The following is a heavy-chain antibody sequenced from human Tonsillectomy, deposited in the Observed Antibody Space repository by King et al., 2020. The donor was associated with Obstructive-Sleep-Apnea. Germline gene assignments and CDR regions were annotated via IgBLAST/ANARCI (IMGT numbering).Heavy chain of an antibody. CDR3: ARGDWGFLYFDY. Sequence: VQLQQWGAGLLKPSETLSLTCAVYGGSFSGHYWSWIRQPPGKGLEWIGEINHSGSTNYNPSLKSRVAISVDTSKNKFSLKLSSVTAADTAVYYCARGDWGFLYFDYWDQGTLVTVSS. V-gene: IGHV4-34*01. D-gene: IGHD3-16*01. CDR1: GGSFSGHY. CDR2: INHSGST. J-gene: IGHJ4*02.